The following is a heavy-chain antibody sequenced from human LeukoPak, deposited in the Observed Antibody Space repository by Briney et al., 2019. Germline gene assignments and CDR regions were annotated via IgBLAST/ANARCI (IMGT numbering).Heavy chain of an antibody. CDR2: ISWNSGSI. CDR1: GFTFDDYA. D-gene: IGHD3-3*01. CDR3: AKNALWSGYYYPYYFDY. Sequence: GGSLRLSCAASGFTFDDYAMHWVRQAPGKGLEWVSGISWNSGSIGYADSVKGRFTISRDNAKNSLYLQMNSLRAEDTALYYCAKNALWSGYYYPYYFDYWGQGTLVAVSS. V-gene: IGHV3-9*01. J-gene: IGHJ4*02.